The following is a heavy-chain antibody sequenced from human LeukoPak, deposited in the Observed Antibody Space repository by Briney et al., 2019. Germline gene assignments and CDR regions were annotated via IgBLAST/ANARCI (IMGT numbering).Heavy chain of an antibody. J-gene: IGHJ6*03. CDR2: ISGSGGST. Sequence: GGSLRLSCEASGFTFSNYSMNWVRQAPGKGLEWVSAISGSGGSTYYADSVKGRFTISRDNSKNTLYLQMNSLRAEDTAVYYCAKVGGSSSSITLSYYYYMDVWGKGTTVTISS. D-gene: IGHD6-13*01. V-gene: IGHV3-23*01. CDR1: GFTFSNYS. CDR3: AKVGGSSSSITLSYYYYMDV.